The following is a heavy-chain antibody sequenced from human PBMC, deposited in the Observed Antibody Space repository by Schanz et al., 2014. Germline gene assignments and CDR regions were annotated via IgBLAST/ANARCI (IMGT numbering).Heavy chain of an antibody. CDR2: LSARGHRT. Sequence: EVQLVESGGGLVQRGGSLRLSCAASGFSFGSYAMSWVRQAPGRGLEWVSALSARGHRTQYADSVMGRFTISSDISKNMLYLQMNSLRAEDTALYYCAKDSRGSSFDMDVWGQGTTVTVSS. CDR1: GFSFGSYA. J-gene: IGHJ6*02. CDR3: AKDSRGSSFDMDV. D-gene: IGHD1-26*01. V-gene: IGHV3-23*04.